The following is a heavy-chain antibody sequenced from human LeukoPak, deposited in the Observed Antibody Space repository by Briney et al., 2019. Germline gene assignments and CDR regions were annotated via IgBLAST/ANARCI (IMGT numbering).Heavy chain of an antibody. Sequence: SETLSLTCAVYGGSFTGYYWSWVRQPPGKGLEWIGQIYHNGATNYNPSLRSRVTISLDTSKNQFSLNLNSVTAADTAVYYCARCTSTSCYNFDYWGQGTLLTVSS. CDR3: ARCTSTSCYNFDY. J-gene: IGHJ4*02. CDR2: IYHNGAT. V-gene: IGHV4-34*01. CDR1: GGSFTGYY. D-gene: IGHD2-2*02.